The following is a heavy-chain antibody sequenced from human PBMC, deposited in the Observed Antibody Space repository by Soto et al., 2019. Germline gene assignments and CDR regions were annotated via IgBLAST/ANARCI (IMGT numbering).Heavy chain of an antibody. J-gene: IGHJ4*02. CDR2: ISWDSGVI. V-gene: IGHV3-9*01. D-gene: IGHD2-15*01. CDR3: VKDNVGVYCSGGSCYFDY. Sequence: EVHLVESGGGLAQPGRSLRLSCVASGFSLDHYAMHWVRQAPGKGLEWVSGISWDSGVIDYADSVRGRFTISRDNAKNSLYLQMTSLRDEDTALYYCVKDNVGVYCSGGSCYFDYWGQGSLVTVSS. CDR1: GFSLDHYA.